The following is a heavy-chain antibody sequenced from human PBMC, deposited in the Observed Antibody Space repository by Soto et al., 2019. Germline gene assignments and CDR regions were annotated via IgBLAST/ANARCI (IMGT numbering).Heavy chain of an antibody. V-gene: IGHV1-69*13. J-gene: IGHJ6*02. CDR1: GGTFSSYA. D-gene: IGHD3-10*01. CDR2: IIPIFGTA. Sequence: GASVKVSCKASGGTFSSYAISWVRQAPGQGPEWMGGIIPIFGTANYAQKFQGRVTITADESTSTAYMELSSLRSEDTAVYYCARVRDGSASYYYYYGMDVWGQGTTVTVSS. CDR3: ARVRDGSASYYYYYGMDV.